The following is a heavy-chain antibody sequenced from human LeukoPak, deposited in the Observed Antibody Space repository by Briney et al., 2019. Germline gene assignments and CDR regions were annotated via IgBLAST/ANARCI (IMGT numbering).Heavy chain of an antibody. J-gene: IGHJ5*02. CDR3: ARSRDGYNFDD. D-gene: IGHD5-24*01. CDR2: ISGSGGST. CDR1: GFTFSSYA. V-gene: IGHV3-23*01. Sequence: PGGSLRLSCAASGFTFSSYAMSWVRQAPGKGLEWVSAISGSGGSTYYADSVKGRFTISRDNSKNTLYLQMKSLRAEDTAVYFCARSRDGYNFDDWGQGTLVTVSS.